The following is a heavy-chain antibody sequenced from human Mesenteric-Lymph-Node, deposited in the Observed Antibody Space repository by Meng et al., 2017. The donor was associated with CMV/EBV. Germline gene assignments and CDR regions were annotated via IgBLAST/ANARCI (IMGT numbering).Heavy chain of an antibody. CDR3: ARGSSYDILTGYFDY. D-gene: IGHD3-9*01. Sequence: VPVPPWGAGLLLPLGTLSVTGAFYGGVFSANSWNWIRQSPEKGLEWIGEINHSGSTTYNPSFTSRIIISVDTSTNQISLNMSSVTAADTAVYYCARGSSYDILTGYFDYWGQGALVTVSS. V-gene: IGHV4-34*01. CDR1: GGVFSANS. J-gene: IGHJ4*02. CDR2: INHSGST.